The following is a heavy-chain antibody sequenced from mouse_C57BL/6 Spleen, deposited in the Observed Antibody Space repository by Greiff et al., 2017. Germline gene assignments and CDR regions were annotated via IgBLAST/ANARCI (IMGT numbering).Heavy chain of an antibody. J-gene: IGHJ2*01. CDR1: GFNIKDDY. V-gene: IGHV14-4*01. D-gene: IGHD1-1*01. CDR2: LDPENGDT. CDR3: TTGGSSPTDY. Sequence: EVQLQQSGAELVRPGASVKLSCTASGFNIKDDYMHWVKQRPEQGLEWIGWLDPENGDTEYASKFQGKATITADTSSNTAYLQLSSLTSEDTAVYYCTTGGSSPTDYWGQGTTLTVSS.